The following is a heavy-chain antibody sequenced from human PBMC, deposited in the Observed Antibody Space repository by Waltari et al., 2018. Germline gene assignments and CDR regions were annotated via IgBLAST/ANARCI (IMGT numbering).Heavy chain of an antibody. CDR3: ARASPDYSNYVEVFVY. Sequence: QVQLVQSGAEVKKPGASVKVSCKASGSAFTGYYKHWVRQAPGQGFEWMGWINPNSGGTNYAQKFQGRVTMTRDTSISTAYMELSRLRSDDTAVYYCARASPDYSNYVEVFVYWGQGTLVTVSS. J-gene: IGHJ4*02. D-gene: IGHD4-4*01. CDR1: GSAFTGYY. V-gene: IGHV1-2*02. CDR2: INPNSGGT.